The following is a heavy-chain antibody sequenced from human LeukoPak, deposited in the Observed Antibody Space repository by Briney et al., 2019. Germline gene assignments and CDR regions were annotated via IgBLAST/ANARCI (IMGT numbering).Heavy chain of an antibody. CDR3: AKSRSGYYYKSFDP. Sequence: GGSLRLSCAASGFTFSSYGMSWVRQAPGKGLEWVSSISGSGGSTYYADSVKGRFTISRDNSKNTLYLQMNSLRAEDTAVYYCAKSRSGYYYKSFDPWGQGTLVTVSS. CDR2: ISGSGGST. V-gene: IGHV3-23*01. D-gene: IGHD3-22*01. J-gene: IGHJ5*02. CDR1: GFTFSSYG.